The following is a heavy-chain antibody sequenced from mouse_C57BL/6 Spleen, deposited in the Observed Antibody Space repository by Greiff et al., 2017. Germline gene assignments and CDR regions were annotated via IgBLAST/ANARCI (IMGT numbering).Heavy chain of an antibody. J-gene: IGHJ3*01. CDR1: GFNIKDYY. CDR3: SRSSYYGNSWFAY. Sequence: EVKLVESGAELVKPGASVKLSCTASGFNIKDYYMPWVKQRTEQGLEWIGRIDPEDGDTKYAPKFPGQATITADTSSNTAYLQLSSLPSEDTAVYYCSRSSYYGNSWFAYWGQGTLVTVSA. V-gene: IGHV14-2*01. D-gene: IGHD2-10*01. CDR2: IDPEDGDT.